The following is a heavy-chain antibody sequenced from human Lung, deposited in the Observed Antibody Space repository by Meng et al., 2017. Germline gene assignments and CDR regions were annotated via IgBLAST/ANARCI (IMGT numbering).Heavy chain of an antibody. D-gene: IGHD4-11*01. Sequence: VHLQKWGGGLLKPSDALSLTCVVSGGAFSDYYWSWIRQPPGKGLEWIGEINHSGSTNYNPSRESRATISVDTSQNNLSLKLSSVNAADSAVYYCARGPTTMAHDFDYWGQGTLVTVSS. CDR3: ARGPTTMAHDFDY. V-gene: IGHV4-34*01. CDR1: GGAFSDYY. J-gene: IGHJ4*02. CDR2: INHSGST.